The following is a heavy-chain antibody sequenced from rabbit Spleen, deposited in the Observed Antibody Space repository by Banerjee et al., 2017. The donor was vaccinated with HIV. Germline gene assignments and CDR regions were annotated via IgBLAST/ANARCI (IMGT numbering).Heavy chain of an antibody. J-gene: IGHJ6*01. CDR3: ARDSGSSFSSYGMDL. V-gene: IGHV1S45*01. D-gene: IGHD8-1*01. CDR1: GFSFSNKAV. Sequence: QEQLVESGGGLVRPEGSLKLSCTASGFSFSNKAVMCWVRQAPGKGLQWNACIDTGSSGLGYFASWAKGRFTIAKTSSTTVTLQMTSLTAADTATYFCARDSGSSFSSYGMDLWGQGTLVTVS. CDR2: IDTGSSGLG.